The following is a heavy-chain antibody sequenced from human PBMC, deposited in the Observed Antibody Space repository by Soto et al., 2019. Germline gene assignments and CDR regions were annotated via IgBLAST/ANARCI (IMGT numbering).Heavy chain of an antibody. CDR3: AKLRGDGWHFHY. V-gene: IGHV3-23*01. CDR2: ISGSGDTI. CDR1: GFTFSDFA. D-gene: IGHD6-19*01. J-gene: IGHJ4*02. Sequence: EVQVLESGGGLVQTGGSLRLSCVASGFTFSDFAMSWVRQAPGKGLEWVSSISGSGDTIYYTDSVKGRFTISRDNSNNTLHLQMHSLRADDTAEYFCAKLRGDGWHFHYWGQGTLVAVSS.